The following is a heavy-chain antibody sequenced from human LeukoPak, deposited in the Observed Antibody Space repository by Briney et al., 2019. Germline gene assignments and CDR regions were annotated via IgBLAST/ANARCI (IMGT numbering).Heavy chain of an antibody. CDR1: GYTFTNYY. D-gene: IGHD3-9*01. Sequence: VASVKVSCKASGYTFTNYYIHWVRQAPGQGLEWMGIINPSGGSTSYAQKFQGRVTMTRDMSTSTVYMELSSLRSEDTAVYYCARAYDILTGYLPLTDWGQGTLVTVSS. V-gene: IGHV1-46*01. CDR2: INPSGGST. CDR3: ARAYDILTGYLPLTD. J-gene: IGHJ4*02.